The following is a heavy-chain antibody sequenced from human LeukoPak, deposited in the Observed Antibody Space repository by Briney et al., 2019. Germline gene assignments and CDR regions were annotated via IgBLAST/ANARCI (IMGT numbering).Heavy chain of an antibody. CDR3: AGGLYYDFWSSYRTDYYMDV. Sequence: SETLSLTCTVSGGSISSYYWGWIRQPPGKGLEWIGYIYYSGSTNYNPSLKSRVTISVDTSKNQFSLKLSSVTAADTAVYYCAGGLYYDFWSSYRTDYYMDVWGKGTTVTVSS. CDR1: GGSISSYY. V-gene: IGHV4-59*01. J-gene: IGHJ6*03. D-gene: IGHD3-3*01. CDR2: IYYSGST.